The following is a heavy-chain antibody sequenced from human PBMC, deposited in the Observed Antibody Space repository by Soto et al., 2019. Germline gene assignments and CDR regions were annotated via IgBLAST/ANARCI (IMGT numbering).Heavy chain of an antibody. V-gene: IGHV4-30-4*01. Sequence: QVQLQESGPGLVKPSQTLSLTCTVSGGSISSGDYYWSWIRQPPGKGLEWIGYIYYSGSTYYNPSLTSRVTISVDTSKNQFSLKLSSVTAADTAVYYCARGGYCSGGSCYLTGYWFDPWGQGTLVTVSS. CDR1: GGSISSGDYY. D-gene: IGHD2-15*01. J-gene: IGHJ5*02. CDR3: ARGGYCSGGSCYLTGYWFDP. CDR2: IYYSGST.